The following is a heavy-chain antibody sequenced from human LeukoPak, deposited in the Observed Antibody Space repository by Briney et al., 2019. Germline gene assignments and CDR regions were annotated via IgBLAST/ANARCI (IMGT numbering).Heavy chain of an antibody. CDR1: GVTFSSYW. D-gene: IGHD3-22*01. CDR3: ARGRFNYDSSGYSSFYH. Sequence: GGSLRLSFAASGVTFSSYWMSWVRQAPGKGLEWVANIKEDGSDKYYVDSVKGRFTISRDNAKNSLYLQMNSLRAEDTAVYYCARGRFNYDSSGYSSFYHWGQGTLVTVSS. CDR2: IKEDGSDK. J-gene: IGHJ4*02. V-gene: IGHV3-7*01.